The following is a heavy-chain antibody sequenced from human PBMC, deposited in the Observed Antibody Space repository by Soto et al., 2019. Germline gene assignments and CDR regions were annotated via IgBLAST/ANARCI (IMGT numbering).Heavy chain of an antibody. V-gene: IGHV3-11*01. Sequence: GGSLSLSCPVSGFSISDYYLCWIRQAPGKGLEWVSYISSSGSTIYYADSVKGRFTISRDNAKNPLYLQMNSLRAEDTAVYYCARERPYYYYYYYMDVWGKGTTVTVSS. CDR2: ISSSGSTI. CDR1: GFSISDYY. J-gene: IGHJ6*03. CDR3: ARERPYYYYYYYMDV.